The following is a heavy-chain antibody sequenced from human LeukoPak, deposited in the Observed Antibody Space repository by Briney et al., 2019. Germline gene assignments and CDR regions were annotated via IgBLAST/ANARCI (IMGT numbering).Heavy chain of an antibody. CDR2: IYPGDSDT. D-gene: IGHD4-23*01. Sequence: GESLKISCKGSGYSFTSYWIGWVRQMPGKGLEWMGVIYPGDSDTRYSPSFQGQVTISADKSISTAYLQWSSLKASDTAMYYCARGYGGGGEREYYFDYWGQGTLVTVSS. J-gene: IGHJ4*02. V-gene: IGHV5-51*01. CDR3: ARGYGGGGEREYYFDY. CDR1: GYSFTSYW.